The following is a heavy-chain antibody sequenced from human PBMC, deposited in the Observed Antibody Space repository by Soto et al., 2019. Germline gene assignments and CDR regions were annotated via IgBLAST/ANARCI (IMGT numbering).Heavy chain of an antibody. V-gene: IGHV4-31*03. CDR3: ARDFVKDAGGYDFWSGYYTSHYYYYMDV. J-gene: IGHJ6*03. D-gene: IGHD3-3*01. CDR2: IYYSGST. CDR1: GGSISSGGYY. Sequence: QVQLQESGPGLVKPSQTLSLTCTVSGGSISSGGYYWSWIRQHPGKGLEWIGYIYYSGSTYYNPSLKSRVTISVDTSKNQFSLKLSSVTAADTAVYYCARDFVKDAGGYDFWSGYYTSHYYYYMDVWGKGTTVTVSS.